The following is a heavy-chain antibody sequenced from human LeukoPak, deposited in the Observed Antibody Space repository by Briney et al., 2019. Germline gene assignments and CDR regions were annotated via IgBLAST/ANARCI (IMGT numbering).Heavy chain of an antibody. CDR1: GFTFSNYA. J-gene: IGHJ4*02. V-gene: IGHV3-23*01. D-gene: IGHD2-15*01. Sequence: GGSLRLSCAAPGFTFSNYAMSWVRQAPGKGLEWVSGISASGGSYYADSVKGRFTVSRDISKNTLYLQMNSLRAEDTAVYFCAREPRDCTGGTCQSAGGYYFYYWSQGTLVTVSS. CDR3: AREPRDCTGGTCQSAGGYYFYY. CDR2: ISASGGS.